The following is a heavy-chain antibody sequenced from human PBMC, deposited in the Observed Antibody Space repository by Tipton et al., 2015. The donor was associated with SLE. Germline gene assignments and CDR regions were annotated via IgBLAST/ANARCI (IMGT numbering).Heavy chain of an antibody. CDR1: GGSISRGTYY. J-gene: IGHJ4*01. CDR2: IYSSGGT. CDR3: ARAVAGNSEYFDY. Sequence: TLSLTCIVSGGSISRGTYYWSWIRQHPGKGPEWIGYIYSSGGTYYNPSLKSRVTISIDTSKNQFSLKVNSVTAADTALYYCARAVAGNSEYFDYWGHGTLVTVSS. D-gene: IGHD6-19*01. V-gene: IGHV4-31*03.